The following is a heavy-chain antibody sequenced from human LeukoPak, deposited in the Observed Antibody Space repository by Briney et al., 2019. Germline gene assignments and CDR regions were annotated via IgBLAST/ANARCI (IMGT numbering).Heavy chain of an antibody. J-gene: IGHJ4*02. CDR3: ARGGSGSYSAFDF. V-gene: IGHV4-4*07. CDR2: ISTSGST. D-gene: IGHD1-26*01. Sequence: SETLSLTCTVSGDSISTYYWTWIRQPAGKGLEWIGRISTSGSTNYNPSLKSRVTMSVDTPKNQFSLKLSSMTAADTAVYYCARGGSGSYSAFDFWGKGTLVTVSS. CDR1: GDSISTYY.